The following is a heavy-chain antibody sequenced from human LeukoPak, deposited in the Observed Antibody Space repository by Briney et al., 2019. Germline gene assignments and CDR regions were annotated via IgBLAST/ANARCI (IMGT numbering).Heavy chain of an antibody. V-gene: IGHV1-2*02. CDR3: AREPGTATGY. D-gene: IGHD1-1*01. CDR1: GYTFTGYY. Sequence: ASVKVSCKASGYTFTGYYLHWVRQAPGQGLGWMGWIYPNTGGTKSTQKFQGRVSMTRDTAISTAYMEINRLTSDDTAVYYCAREPGTATGYWGQGTLVTVSP. J-gene: IGHJ4*02. CDR2: IYPNTGGT.